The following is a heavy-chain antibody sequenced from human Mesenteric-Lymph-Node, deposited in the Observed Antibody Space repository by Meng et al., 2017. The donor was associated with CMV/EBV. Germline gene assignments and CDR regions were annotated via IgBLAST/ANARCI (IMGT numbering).Heavy chain of an antibody. D-gene: IGHD5-18*01. J-gene: IGHJ4*02. V-gene: IGHV3-30*02. CDR1: GFTFSSYG. CDR3: ARDNGYSYGYDY. Sequence: GESLKISCAASGFTFSSYGMHWVRQAPGKGLEWVAFIRYDGSNKYYADSVKGRFTISRDNSKNTLYLQMNSLRAEDTAVYYCARDNGYSYGYDYWGQGTLVTVSS. CDR2: IRYDGSNK.